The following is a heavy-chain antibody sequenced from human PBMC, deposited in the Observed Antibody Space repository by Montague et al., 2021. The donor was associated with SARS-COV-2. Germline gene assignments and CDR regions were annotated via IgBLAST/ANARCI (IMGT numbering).Heavy chain of an antibody. V-gene: IGHV4-34*01. CDR2: INHRGSN. D-gene: IGHD3-22*01. Sequence: SETLSLTCSVSGGSITAYYWTWIRQPPGTGLEWIGEINHRGSNNYNPSLKSRVTISVDTSKNQFSLKMTSVTAADTAVYYCARGRQHINMVVVVVTGGEYYFDFWGQGTLVAVSS. CDR3: ARGRQHINMVVVVVTGGEYYFDF. J-gene: IGHJ4*02. CDR1: GGSITAYY.